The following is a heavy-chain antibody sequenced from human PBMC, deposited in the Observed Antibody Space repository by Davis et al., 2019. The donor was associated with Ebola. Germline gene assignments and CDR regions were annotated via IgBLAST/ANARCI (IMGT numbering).Heavy chain of an antibody. Sequence: SGPTLVKPTETLTLTCTVSGFSLSNPRMSVSWIRQPPGKALEWLAHIFPNDEKSYTTSLKNRLTISKDTSKSQVVLTMTNMAPVDTATYYCARILGGSVMDRGVVTIDYFFYGMDVWGKGTTVIVSS. CDR3: ARILGGSVMDRGVVTIDYFFYGMDV. J-gene: IGHJ6*04. CDR2: IFPNDEK. D-gene: IGHD3-10*01. CDR1: GFSLSNPRMS. V-gene: IGHV2-26*01.